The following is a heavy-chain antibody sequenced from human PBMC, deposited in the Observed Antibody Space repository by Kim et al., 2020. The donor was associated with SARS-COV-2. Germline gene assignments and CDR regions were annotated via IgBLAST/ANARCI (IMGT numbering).Heavy chain of an antibody. CDR3: AKRGGGAVALDY. Sequence: YADSVKGRFTISRENSKTTLFLQMNSLRAEDTAVYYCAKRGGGAVALDYWGQGTLVTVSS. V-gene: IGHV3-23*01. D-gene: IGHD6-19*01. J-gene: IGHJ4*02.